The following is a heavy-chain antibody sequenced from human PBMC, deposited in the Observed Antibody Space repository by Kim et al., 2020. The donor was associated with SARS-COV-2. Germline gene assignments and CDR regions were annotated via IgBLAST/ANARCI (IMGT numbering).Heavy chain of an antibody. J-gene: IGHJ4*02. CDR3: ARDHTTMVRGVIKFDY. Sequence: SVKGRFTIYRDQDKNSLYPQMKSLRAEDTAVYYCARDHTTMVRGVIKFDYWGQGTLVTVSS. D-gene: IGHD3-10*01. V-gene: IGHV3-11*06.